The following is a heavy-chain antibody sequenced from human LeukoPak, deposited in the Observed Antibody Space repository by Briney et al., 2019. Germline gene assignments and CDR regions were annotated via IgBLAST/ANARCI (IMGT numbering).Heavy chain of an antibody. CDR1: GGSINGKY. V-gene: IGHV4-4*07. CDR2: VFTSRSS. CDR3: ARYGNFEYYFDY. J-gene: IGHJ4*02. D-gene: IGHD4-23*01. Sequence: SETLSLTCTVSGGSINGKYWSGIRRPAGKGREWIGRVFTSRSSYYNPSLKSRVTISIATSTNQFSLRLSSVTAADTAVYYCARYGNFEYYFDYWGQGTLVTVSS.